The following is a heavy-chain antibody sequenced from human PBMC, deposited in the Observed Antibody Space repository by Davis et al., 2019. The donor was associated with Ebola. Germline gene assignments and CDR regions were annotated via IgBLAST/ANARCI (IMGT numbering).Heavy chain of an antibody. Sequence: SETLSLTCAVSGGSISSGGYSWSWIRQPPGKGLEWIGYIYHSGSTYYNPSLKSRVTISLDRSKNQFSLKLSSVTDADTAVYYCARRHCSGGSCPLDYWGQGTLVTVSS. CDR3: ARRHCSGGSCPLDY. V-gene: IGHV4-30-2*01. J-gene: IGHJ4*02. D-gene: IGHD2-15*01. CDR1: GGSISSGGYS. CDR2: IYHSGST.